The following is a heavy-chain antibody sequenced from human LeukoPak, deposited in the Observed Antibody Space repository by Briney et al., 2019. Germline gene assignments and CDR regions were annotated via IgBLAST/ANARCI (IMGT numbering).Heavy chain of an antibody. Sequence: GGSLRLSCAASGLTFSNYWMSWVRQAPGKGLEWVANIKQDGSEKYYVDSVKGRFTISRDNAKNSLFLQMNGLRAEDTAVYLCARVLWGYHHMGVWGKGTTVTVSS. D-gene: IGHD1-26*01. CDR3: ARVLWGYHHMGV. CDR2: IKQDGSEK. J-gene: IGHJ6*03. CDR1: GLTFSNYW. V-gene: IGHV3-7*01.